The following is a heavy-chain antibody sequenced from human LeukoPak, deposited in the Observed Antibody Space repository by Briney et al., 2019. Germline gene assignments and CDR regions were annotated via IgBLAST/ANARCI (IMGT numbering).Heavy chain of an antibody. J-gene: IGHJ4*02. V-gene: IGHV3-48*01. CDR3: ARKNTPSSEDY. D-gene: IGHD6-6*01. CDR2: ISGSGTSI. Sequence: GGSLRLSCAASGFSFSTYSMNWVRQAPGKGLEWVSFISGSGTSIDYVDSVKGRFTVSRDNGKNSLFLHMNSLRAEDTAVYYCARKNTPSSEDYWGQGTLVTVSS. CDR1: GFSFSTYS.